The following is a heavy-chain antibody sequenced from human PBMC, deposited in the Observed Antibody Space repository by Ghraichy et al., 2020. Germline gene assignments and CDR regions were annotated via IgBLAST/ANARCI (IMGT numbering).Heavy chain of an antibody. Sequence: GGSLRLSCAASGFTFSSYAMSWVRQAPGKGLEWVSAISGSGGSTYYADSVKGRFTISRDNSKNTLYLQMNSLRAEDTAVYYCAKSGGSYSSSEYFQHWGQGTLVTVSS. V-gene: IGHV3-23*01. CDR1: GFTFSSYA. CDR2: ISGSGGST. CDR3: AKSGGSYSSSEYFQH. J-gene: IGHJ1*01. D-gene: IGHD6-6*01.